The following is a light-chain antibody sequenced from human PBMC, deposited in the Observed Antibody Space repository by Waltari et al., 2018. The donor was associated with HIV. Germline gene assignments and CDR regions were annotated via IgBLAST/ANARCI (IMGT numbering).Light chain of an antibody. J-gene: IGLJ2*01. CDR2: GVT. Sequence: QSALTQPASVSGSPGQSLTITCTGTNCNISFFNLVSWYQQYPRKAPQLSIYGVTSRPPGVSNRFSGSKSGNTASLTISGLQTDDEAEYYCNSYSSDDTVVVGGGTKLTVL. CDR3: NSYSSDDTVV. CDR1: NCNISFFNL. V-gene: IGLV2-14*01.